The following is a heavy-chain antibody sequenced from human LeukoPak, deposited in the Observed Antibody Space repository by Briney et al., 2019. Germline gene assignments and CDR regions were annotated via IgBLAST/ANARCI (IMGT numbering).Heavy chain of an antibody. V-gene: IGHV3-23*01. CDR2: ISGRGGST. CDR3: AKAQLRFLEWLTGYYYGMDV. CDR1: GYTFGSYA. D-gene: IGHD3-3*01. Sequence: GGSLRLSCVASGYTFGSYAMSWVRQAPGKGLERVSSISGRGGSTYYADSVKGRFTSSRDNSKNTLYLQMNSLRAEDTAVYYCAKAQLRFLEWLTGYYYGMDVWGQGTTVTVSS. J-gene: IGHJ6*02.